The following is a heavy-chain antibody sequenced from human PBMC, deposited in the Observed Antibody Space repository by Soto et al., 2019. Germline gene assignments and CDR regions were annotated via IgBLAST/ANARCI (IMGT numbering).Heavy chain of an antibody. V-gene: IGHV1-18*04. D-gene: IGHD3-22*01. CDR2: IRAYNGNT. CDR1: GYTFTSYG. Sequence: ASVKVCCKASGYTFTSYGIIWLRQAPGQGLEWMGLIRAYNGNTNYAQKLQGRVTMTTDTSTSTAYMQLRSLRSDDTPVYYCARNHYDSSGYDAFDIWGQGTMVTVSS. CDR3: ARNHYDSSGYDAFDI. J-gene: IGHJ3*02.